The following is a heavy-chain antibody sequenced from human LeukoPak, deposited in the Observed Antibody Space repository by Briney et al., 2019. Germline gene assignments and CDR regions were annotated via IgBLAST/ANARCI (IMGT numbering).Heavy chain of an antibody. Sequence: PSETLSLTCTVSGASISSGSNSWGWIRQPAGKGLEWIGRINTSGTTNYNPSLKSRVTMSIDTSKNQFSLKLSSVTAADTAVYYCARGRRGQLWLTGYYYYMDVWGKGTTVTVSS. D-gene: IGHD5-18*01. CDR1: GASISSGSNS. J-gene: IGHJ6*03. CDR3: ARGRRGQLWLTGYYYYMDV. CDR2: INTSGTT. V-gene: IGHV4-61*02.